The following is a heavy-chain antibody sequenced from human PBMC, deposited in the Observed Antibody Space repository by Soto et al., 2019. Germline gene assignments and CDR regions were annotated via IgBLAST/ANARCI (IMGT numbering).Heavy chain of an antibody. CDR2: LSSSSSTI. CDR1: GFTFSSYS. Sequence: EVQLVESGGGLVQPGGSLRLSCAASGFTFSSYSMNWVRQAPGKGLEWVSYLSSSSSTIYYADSVKGRFTISRDNAKNALYLQMNSLRDEDTAVYYCARALQQLVGEYFQHWGQGTLVTVSS. CDR3: ARALQQLVGEYFQH. J-gene: IGHJ1*01. V-gene: IGHV3-48*02. D-gene: IGHD6-13*01.